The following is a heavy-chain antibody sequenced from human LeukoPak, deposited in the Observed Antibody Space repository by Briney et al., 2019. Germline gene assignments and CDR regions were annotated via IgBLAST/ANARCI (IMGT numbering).Heavy chain of an antibody. D-gene: IGHD1-1*01. V-gene: IGHV3-7*01. CDR2: IKYDGNEE. CDR3: KSGGAAPGSFDY. CDR1: GFTFSSYW. Sequence: PGGSLRLSCAASGFTFSSYWMSWMRQAPGKGLEWVANIKYDGNEEYYVDSVKGRFTISRDNAKNSLYLQLNSLRVEDTAVYYCKSGGAAPGSFDYWGQGTLVTGSP. J-gene: IGHJ4*02.